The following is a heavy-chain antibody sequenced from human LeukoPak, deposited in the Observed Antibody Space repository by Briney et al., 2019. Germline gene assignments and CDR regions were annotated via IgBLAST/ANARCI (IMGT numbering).Heavy chain of an antibody. CDR1: GYSFTTYW. Sequence: GESLKISCKGFGYSFTTYWIGWVRQMPEKGLEWMGIIYPSDSDTGYSPSFQGQVTISADKSISTAYLQWSSLKASDTAMYYCARQTGGNGIDYWGQGTLVTVSS. D-gene: IGHD7-27*01. V-gene: IGHV5-51*01. J-gene: IGHJ4*02. CDR3: ARQTGGNGIDY. CDR2: IYPSDSDT.